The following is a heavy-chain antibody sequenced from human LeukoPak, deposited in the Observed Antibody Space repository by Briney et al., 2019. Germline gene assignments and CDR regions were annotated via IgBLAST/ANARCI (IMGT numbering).Heavy chain of an antibody. J-gene: IGHJ5*02. CDR1: GFTFSSYG. Sequence: PGRSLRLSCAASGFTFSSYGMHWVRQAPGKGLEWVAVISYDGSNKYYADSVKGRFTISRDNSKNTLYLQMNSLRTEDTAVYYCAKDFRPLRCPYNWFDPWGQGTLVTVSS. CDR3: AKDFRPLRCPYNWFDP. V-gene: IGHV3-30*18. CDR2: ISYDGSNK. D-gene: IGHD4-17*01.